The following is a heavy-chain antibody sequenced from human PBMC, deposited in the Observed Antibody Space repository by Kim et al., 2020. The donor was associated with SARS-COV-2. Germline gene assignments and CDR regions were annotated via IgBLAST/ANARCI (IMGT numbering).Heavy chain of an antibody. CDR1: GGSISSSNW. Sequence: SETLSLTCAVSGGSISSSNWWSWVRQPPGKGLEWIGEIYHSGSTNYNPSLKSRVTISVDKSKNQFSLKLSSVTAADTAVYYCARDAPTNWNEGRWFDPWGQGTLVTVSS. D-gene: IGHD1-1*01. J-gene: IGHJ5*02. CDR2: IYHSGST. V-gene: IGHV4-4*02. CDR3: ARDAPTNWNEGRWFDP.